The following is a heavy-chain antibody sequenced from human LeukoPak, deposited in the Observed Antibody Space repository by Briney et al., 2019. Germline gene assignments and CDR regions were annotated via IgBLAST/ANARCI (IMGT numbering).Heavy chain of an antibody. J-gene: IGHJ3*01. CDR1: GFTFDDYA. Sequence: GRSLRLSCVASGFTFDDYAMHWVRQAPGKGLEWVSGLSWNSDSIGYADSVKGRFTISRDNAKNSLYLQMNSLRAEDTALYYCAKAHYGPAAFDVWGHGTMVTVSS. CDR2: LSWNSDSI. V-gene: IGHV3-9*01. CDR3: AKAHYGPAAFDV. D-gene: IGHD3-10*01.